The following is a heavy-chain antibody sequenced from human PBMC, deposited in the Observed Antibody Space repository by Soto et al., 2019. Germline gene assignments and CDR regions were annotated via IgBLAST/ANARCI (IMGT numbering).Heavy chain of an antibody. Sequence: SDTLSLTCAVYGGSFSGYYWSWIRQPPGKGLEWIGEINHSGSTNYNPSLKSRVTISVDTSKNQFSLKLSSVTAADTAVYYCARGRPIYYYYYMDVWGKGTTVTVSS. CDR2: INHSGST. CDR3: ARGRPIYYYYYMDV. CDR1: GGSFSGYY. J-gene: IGHJ6*03. V-gene: IGHV4-34*01.